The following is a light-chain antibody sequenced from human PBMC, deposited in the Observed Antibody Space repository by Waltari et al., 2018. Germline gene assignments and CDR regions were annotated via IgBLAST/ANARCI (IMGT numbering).Light chain of an antibody. CDR2: DAS. J-gene: IGKJ1*01. CDR3: QQYDEWPRT. Sequence: EIVLTQSPATLSLSPGERATLSCRASQSVSSYLAWYQQKPGQAPRLLIYDASNRATGIPARFSGSGSGTDFTLTISSLQPEDFAIYYCQQYDEWPRTFGHGTRVEI. V-gene: IGKV3-11*01. CDR1: QSVSSY.